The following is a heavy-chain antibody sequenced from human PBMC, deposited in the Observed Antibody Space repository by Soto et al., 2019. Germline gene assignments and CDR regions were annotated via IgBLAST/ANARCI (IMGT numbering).Heavy chain of an antibody. CDR1: GFTFSSYW. D-gene: IGHD6-13*01. V-gene: IGHV3-74*01. Sequence: GGSLRLSCAASGFTFSSYWMHWVRQAPGKGLVWVSRINSDGSSTSYADSVKGRFTISRDNAKNTLYLQMNSLRAEDTAVYYCARDTGVAAAGYYYYGMDVWGQGTTVTVSS. J-gene: IGHJ6*02. CDR2: INSDGSST. CDR3: ARDTGVAAAGYYYYGMDV.